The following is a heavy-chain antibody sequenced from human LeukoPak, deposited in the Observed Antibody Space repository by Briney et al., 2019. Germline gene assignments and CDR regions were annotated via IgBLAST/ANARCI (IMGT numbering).Heavy chain of an antibody. CDR1: GGSISGYY. CDR2: IYYSGSS. Sequence: SETLSLTCTVSGGSISGYYWSWIRQPPGKGLEWIGYIYYSGSSKYNPSLKSRVTISLDTSKIQFSLKLGSVTAADTAVYYCGSQQLQRSGWSIDYWGQGTLVTVSS. J-gene: IGHJ4*02. D-gene: IGHD6-19*01. CDR3: GSQQLQRSGWSIDY. V-gene: IGHV4-59*08.